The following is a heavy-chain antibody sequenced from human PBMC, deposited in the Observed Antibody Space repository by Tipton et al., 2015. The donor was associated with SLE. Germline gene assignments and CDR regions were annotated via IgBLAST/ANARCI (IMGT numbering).Heavy chain of an antibody. CDR2: VCNSVST. D-gene: IGHD4-23*01. J-gene: IGHJ3*01. Sequence: TLSLTCAVYGGSFSGYYWNWIRQSPGKGLEWIACVCNSVSTNYDPSLKSRGTISVDTSKNHFSLELTSVTAADTAVYYCARTFYGGGDAFDVWGQGTKVSVSS. CDR3: ARTFYGGGDAFDV. CDR1: GGSFSGYY. V-gene: IGHV4-59*08.